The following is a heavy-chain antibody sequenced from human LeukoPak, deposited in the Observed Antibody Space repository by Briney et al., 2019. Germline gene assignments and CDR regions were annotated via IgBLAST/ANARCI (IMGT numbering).Heavy chain of an antibody. CDR3: ARDEAWLPDY. D-gene: IGHD5-24*01. CDR2: ISSSSSYI. CDR1: GFTFSSYS. V-gene: IGHV3-21*06. J-gene: IGHJ4*02. Sequence: GGSLRLSCAASGFTFSSYSMNWVRQAPGKGLEWVSSISSSSSYIYYADSVKGRFTVSRDNAKNLMYLQMDSLRAEDTAIYYCARDEAWLPDYWGQGTLVTVSS.